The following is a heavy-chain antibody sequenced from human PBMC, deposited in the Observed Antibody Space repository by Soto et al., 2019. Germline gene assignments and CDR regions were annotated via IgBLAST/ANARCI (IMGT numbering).Heavy chain of an antibody. J-gene: IGHJ6*02. CDR3: VRDTPHVLRFLEGLTPSYYGMDV. CDR2: ISAYNGNT. Sequence: ASVKVSCKASGYTFTSYGISWVRQAPGQGLEWMGWISAYNGNTNYAQKLQGRVTMTTDTSTSTAYMELRSLRSDDTAVYYCVRDTPHVLRFLEGLTPSYYGMDVWGQGTTVTVSS. CDR1: GYTFTSYG. V-gene: IGHV1-18*04. D-gene: IGHD3-3*01.